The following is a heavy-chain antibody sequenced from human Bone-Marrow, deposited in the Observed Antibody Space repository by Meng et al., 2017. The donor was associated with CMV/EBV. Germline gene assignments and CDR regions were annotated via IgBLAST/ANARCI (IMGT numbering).Heavy chain of an antibody. V-gene: IGHV1-69*12. CDR2: IIPIFGTA. J-gene: IGHJ5*02. Sequence: QARLVQSGAAVKKPGSSVQVPVKASGGTFGSYAISWVRQAPGQGLEWMGGIIPIFGTANYAHKFQGRVTITADASTSTAYMELSSLRSEDTAVYYCARDRPNYYDSTLNWFDPWGQGTLVTVSS. CDR1: GGTFGSYA. D-gene: IGHD3-22*01. CDR3: ARDRPNYYDSTLNWFDP.